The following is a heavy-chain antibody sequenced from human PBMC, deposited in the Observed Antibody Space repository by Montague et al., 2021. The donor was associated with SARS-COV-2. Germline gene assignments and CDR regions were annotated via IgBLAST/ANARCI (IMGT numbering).Heavy chain of an antibody. CDR1: GDSITDDD. V-gene: IGHV4-59*08. Sequence: SKTLSLTCTVSGDSITDDDWSWIRQPPGKGLEWIVNIFKNGKTDXNPSLRSRVITSVDTSKSQFSLKVTSVTAADTAVYYCARYYERSLDVWGQGTTVTVSS. D-gene: IGHD3-22*01. CDR3: ARYYERSLDV. J-gene: IGHJ6*02. CDR2: IFKNGKT.